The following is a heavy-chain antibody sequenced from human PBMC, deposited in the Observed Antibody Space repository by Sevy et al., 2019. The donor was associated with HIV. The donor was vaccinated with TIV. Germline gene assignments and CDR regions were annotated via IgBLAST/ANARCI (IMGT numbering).Heavy chain of an antibody. CDR2: LWSHGRRE. Sequence: GSLRLSCAAYGFTFDMYAMHWVRQSPGKGLECVAGLWSHGRREYYADFAKGRFTVSRDNSKNTVYLHMDSLRTDDTAVYYCAKEDDAFDVWGQGTMVTVSS. J-gene: IGHJ3*01. CDR3: AKEDDAFDV. CDR1: GFTFDMYA. V-gene: IGHV3-30*02.